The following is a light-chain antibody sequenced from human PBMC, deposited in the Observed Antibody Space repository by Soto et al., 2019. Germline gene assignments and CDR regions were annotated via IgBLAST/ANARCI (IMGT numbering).Light chain of an antibody. CDR1: QSVSSY. Sequence: SQSPATLSLSPGERATLSCTASQSVSSYLAWYQQKPGRAPKLLVYKASTLATGVPSRFSGSGSGTEFTLTISSLQADDFATYYCQQYNTYSWAFGQGTKVDIK. CDR2: KAS. V-gene: IGKV1-5*03. CDR3: QQYNTYSWA. J-gene: IGKJ1*01.